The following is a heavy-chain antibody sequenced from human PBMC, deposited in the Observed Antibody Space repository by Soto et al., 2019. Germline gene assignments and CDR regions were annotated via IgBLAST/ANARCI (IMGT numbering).Heavy chain of an antibody. Sequence: LSLTCTVSGGSISSDANFWSWIRQLPGRGLEWIGYISYTGRTYHTPSLNSRLTISLDTSKNLFSLRLSAVTAADTAVYFCARGSFSSSSSWFDPWGQATLAPVSS. CDR2: ISYTGRT. J-gene: IGHJ5*02. V-gene: IGHV4-31*03. D-gene: IGHD6-6*01. CDR1: GGSISSDANF. CDR3: ARGSFSSSSSWFDP.